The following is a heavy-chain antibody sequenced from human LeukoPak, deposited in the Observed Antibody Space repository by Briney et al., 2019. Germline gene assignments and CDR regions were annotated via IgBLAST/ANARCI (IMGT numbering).Heavy chain of an antibody. J-gene: IGHJ4*02. CDR2: ISSSGSTI. CDR1: GFTFSSYE. Sequence: GGSLRLSCAASGFTFSSYEMNWVRQAPGKGLEWVSYISSSGSTIYYADSVKGRFTISRDNAKNSLYLQMNNLRAEDTAVYYCARAARWLPTDYWGQGTLVTVSS. CDR3: ARAARWLPTDY. V-gene: IGHV3-48*03. D-gene: IGHD5-24*01.